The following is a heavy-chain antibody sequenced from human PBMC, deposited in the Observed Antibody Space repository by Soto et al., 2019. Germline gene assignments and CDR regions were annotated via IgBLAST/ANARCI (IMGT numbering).Heavy chain of an antibody. J-gene: IGHJ6*02. CDR1: GFTFSSYG. Sequence: GGSLRLSCAASGFTFSSYGMHWVRQAPGKGLEWVAVIWYDGSNKYYADSVKGRFTISRDNSKNTLYLQMNSLRAEDTAVYYCARDDYGDYAIPPYGMDVWGQGTTVTV. V-gene: IGHV3-33*01. D-gene: IGHD4-17*01. CDR3: ARDDYGDYAIPPYGMDV. CDR2: IWYDGSNK.